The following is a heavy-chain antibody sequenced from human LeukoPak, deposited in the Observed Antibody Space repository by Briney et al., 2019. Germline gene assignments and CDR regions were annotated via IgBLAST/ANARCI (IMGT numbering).Heavy chain of an antibody. CDR3: AKSHSVAQRGYFDY. Sequence: GGSLRLSCAASRFTFSTYAMSWVRQAPGKGLEWVSTISDGGGSTYYADSVKGRFTISRDNSKNTLYVQMSSLRAEDTAVYYCAKSHSVAQRGYFDYWGQGTLVTVSS. CDR1: RFTFSTYA. D-gene: IGHD2-15*01. CDR2: ISDGGGST. V-gene: IGHV3-23*01. J-gene: IGHJ4*02.